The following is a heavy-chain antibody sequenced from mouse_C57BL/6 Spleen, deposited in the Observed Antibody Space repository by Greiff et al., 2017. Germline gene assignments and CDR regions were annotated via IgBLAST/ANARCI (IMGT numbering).Heavy chain of an antibody. J-gene: IGHJ4*01. CDR1: GFTFSDYY. CDR2: ISNGGGST. D-gene: IGHD1-2*01. CDR3: ARQRLQGYAMDY. Sequence: EVMLVESGGGLVQPGGSLKLSCAASGFTFSDYYMYWVRQTPEKRLEWVAYISNGGGSTYYPDTVKGRFTISRDNAKNTLYLQMSRLKSEDTAMYYCARQRLQGYAMDYWGQGTSVTVSS. V-gene: IGHV5-12*01.